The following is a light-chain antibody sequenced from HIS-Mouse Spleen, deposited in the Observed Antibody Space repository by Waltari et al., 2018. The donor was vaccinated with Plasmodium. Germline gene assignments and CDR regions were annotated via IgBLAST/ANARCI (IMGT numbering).Light chain of an antibody. V-gene: IGKV1-13*02. Sequence: AIQLTQSPSSLSASVGDRVTIPCRASQGISSAFAWYQQKPGKAPKLLIYDASSLESGVPSRFSGSGSGTDFTLTISSLQPEDFATYYCQQFNSYPQGTFGQGTRLEIK. J-gene: IGKJ5*01. CDR2: DAS. CDR3: QQFNSYPQGT. CDR1: QGISSA.